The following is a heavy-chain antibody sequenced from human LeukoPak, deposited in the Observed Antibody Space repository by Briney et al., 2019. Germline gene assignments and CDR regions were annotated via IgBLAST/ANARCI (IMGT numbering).Heavy chain of an antibody. D-gene: IGHD6-13*01. CDR2: INPSGGTT. Sequence: ASVKVSCKASGYTFTSYYMHWVRQAPGQGLEWMGIINPSGGTTTYAQKFQGRVTMTRDTSTSTVYMELSSLRSEDTAVYYCARDQRTPGYSSSWYLPDYWGQGTLVTVPS. V-gene: IGHV1-46*01. J-gene: IGHJ4*02. CDR3: ARDQRTPGYSSSWYLPDY. CDR1: GYTFTSYY.